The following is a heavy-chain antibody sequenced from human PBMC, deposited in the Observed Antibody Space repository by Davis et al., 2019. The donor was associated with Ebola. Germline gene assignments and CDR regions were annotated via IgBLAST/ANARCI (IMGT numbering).Heavy chain of an antibody. D-gene: IGHD6-19*01. J-gene: IGHJ1*01. CDR2: VSFDGTKE. Sequence: GESLKISCATSGFTFSSYGMNWVRQAPGKGLEWVAVVSFDGTKEDYADSVKGRFTVSRDNSRNTLYLQMNSLRGDDTAVYYCAQGTFVKTYRRGRFEAAEYFQNWGQGTLVTVAS. V-gene: IGHV3-30*03. CDR1: GFTFSSYG. CDR3: AQGTFVKTYRRGRFEAAEYFQN.